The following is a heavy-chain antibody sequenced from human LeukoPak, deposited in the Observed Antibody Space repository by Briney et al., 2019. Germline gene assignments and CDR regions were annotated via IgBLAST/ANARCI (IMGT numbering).Heavy chain of an antibody. CDR1: GGSISSSTYY. CDR2: ISSSGST. J-gene: IGHJ4*02. CDR3: ARSAAGTADFDY. D-gene: IGHD1-1*01. V-gene: IGHV4-61*02. Sequence: SQTLSLTCTVSGGSISSSTYYWSWIRRPAGKGLEWIGRISSSGSTNYNPSLQSRVTISVDTSKNQFSLKVSSVTAADTAVYYCARSAAGTADFDYWGQGTLVTVSS.